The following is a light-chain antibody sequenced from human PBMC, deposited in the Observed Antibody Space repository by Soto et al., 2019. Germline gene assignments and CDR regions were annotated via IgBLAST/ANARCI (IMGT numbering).Light chain of an antibody. CDR2: DAS. V-gene: IGKV1-17*01. CDR1: QGIGND. Sequence: DIQMTQFASCLSASVGDRVTITCRASQGIGNDLGWFQQKPGKAPKRLIFDASHLQSGVPSRFSGSGSGTEFTLKITSLQPEDFAIYYCLQHNSCPPTFGQGTKVEMK. CDR3: LQHNSCPPT. J-gene: IGKJ1*01.